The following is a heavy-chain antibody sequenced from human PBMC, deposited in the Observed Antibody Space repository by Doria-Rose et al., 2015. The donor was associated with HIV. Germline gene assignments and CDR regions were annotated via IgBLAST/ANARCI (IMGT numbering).Heavy chain of an antibody. D-gene: IGHD1-7*01. V-gene: IGHV4-34*01. CDR3: ATALKPELPPGGWFDP. CDR1: GGSFSGYY. Sequence: SETLSLTCAVYGGSFSGYYWSWIRQPPGKGLEWIGEINHSGSTNYNPSLKSRVTISVDTSKNQFSLNLSSVTAADTAVYYCATALKPELPPGGWFDPWGQGTLVTVSS. J-gene: IGHJ5*02. CDR2: INHSGST.